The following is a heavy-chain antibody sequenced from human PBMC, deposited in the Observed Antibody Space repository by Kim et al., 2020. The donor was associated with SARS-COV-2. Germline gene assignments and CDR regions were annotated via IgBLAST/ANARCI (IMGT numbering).Heavy chain of an antibody. CDR1: GFTFDDYA. V-gene: IGHV3-9*01. CDR3: AKDINVGGDTQICSGGSCYYYDGMDV. J-gene: IGHJ6*02. CDR2: ISWNSGSI. Sequence: GGSLRLSCAASGFTFDDYAMHWVRQAPGKGLEWVSGISWNSGSIGYADSVKGRFTISRDNAKNSLYLQMNSLRAEDTALYYCAKDINVGGDTQICSGGSCYYYDGMDVWGQGTTVTVSS. D-gene: IGHD2-15*01.